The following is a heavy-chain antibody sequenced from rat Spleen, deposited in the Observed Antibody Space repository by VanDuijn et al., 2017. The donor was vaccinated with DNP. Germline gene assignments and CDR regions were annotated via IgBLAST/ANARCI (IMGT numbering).Heavy chain of an antibody. CDR2: ISTVGDNA. Sequence: EVQLVESGGGLVQPGRSLKLSCAASGFTFSKYGMAWVRQAPTKGLEWVASISTVGDNAYYRDSVKGRFTISRDNAKNTQYPQMDSLRSEDTATYYCTKDAFDYWGQGVMVTVSS. J-gene: IGHJ2*01. CDR3: TKDAFDY. V-gene: IGHV5S13*01. CDR1: GFTFSKYG.